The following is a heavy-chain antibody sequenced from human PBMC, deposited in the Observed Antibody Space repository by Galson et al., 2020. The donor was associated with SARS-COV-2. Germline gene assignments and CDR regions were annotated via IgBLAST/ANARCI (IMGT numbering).Heavy chain of an antibody. CDR2: IKQDGSEK. D-gene: IGHD3-22*01. V-gene: IGHV3-7*05. Sequence: GESLKISCAASGFTFSSYWMSWVRQAPGKGLEWVANIKQDGSEKYYVDSVKGRFTISRDNAKNSLYLQMNSLRAEDTAVYYCARDQLRDEYYYDSSGYPREDYWGQGTLVTVSS. J-gene: IGHJ4*02. CDR1: GFTFSSYW. CDR3: ARDQLRDEYYYDSSGYPREDY.